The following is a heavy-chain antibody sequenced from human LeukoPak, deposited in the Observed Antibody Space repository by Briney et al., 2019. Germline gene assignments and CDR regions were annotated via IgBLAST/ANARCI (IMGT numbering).Heavy chain of an antibody. V-gene: IGHV3-15*01. CDR3: TTLAHDVHY. CDR2: LKSNPDGGTA. CDR1: GFIFRNAW. Sequence: GGSLRLSCAASGFIFRNAWMTWVRQAPGKGLEWVGRLKSNPDGGTADYAAPVKGRFTISRDDSRNTLYLQMNNLKLEDTAVYYCTTLAHDVHYWGQGTLVTVSS. J-gene: IGHJ4*02. D-gene: IGHD3-3*01.